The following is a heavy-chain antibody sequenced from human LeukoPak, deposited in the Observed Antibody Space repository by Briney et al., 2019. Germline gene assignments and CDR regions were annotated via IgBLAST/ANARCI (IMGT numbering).Heavy chain of an antibody. Sequence: GASVKASCKASGYTFSSYYMHWVRQAPGQRLEWMGIINPSGGSTSYAQKFQGRVTMTRDMSTSTVYMELSSLRSEDTAVYYCAREVIARSYYFSMDVWGKGTTVTVSS. CDR3: AREVIARSYYFSMDV. J-gene: IGHJ6*03. CDR2: INPSGGST. CDR1: GYTFSSYY. V-gene: IGHV1-46*01.